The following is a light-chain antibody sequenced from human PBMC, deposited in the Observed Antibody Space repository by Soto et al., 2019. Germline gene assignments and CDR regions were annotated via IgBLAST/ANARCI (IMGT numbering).Light chain of an antibody. CDR3: SSYTTSSTHVV. V-gene: IGLV2-14*01. CDR1: SSDVGGYNY. CDR2: EVN. Sequence: QSVPTQPASVSGSPGQSITISCTGTSSDVGGYNYVSWYQQHPGKAPKLMIYEVNNRPSGVSNRFSGSKSGNTASLTISGLQAEDEADYYCSSYTTSSTHVVFGGGTKVTVL. J-gene: IGLJ2*01.